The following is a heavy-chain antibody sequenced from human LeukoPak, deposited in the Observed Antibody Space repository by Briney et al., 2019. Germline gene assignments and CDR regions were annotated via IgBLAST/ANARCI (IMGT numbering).Heavy chain of an antibody. CDR2: INHSGST. CDR1: GGSISSYY. V-gene: IGHV4-34*01. CDR3: ARNSDYYQRYFDL. D-gene: IGHD3-22*01. J-gene: IGHJ2*01. Sequence: SETLSLTCTVSGGSISSYYWSWIRQPPGKGLEWIGEINHSGSTNYNPSLKSRVTISVDTSKNQFSLKLSSVTAADTAVYYCARNSDYYQRYFDLWGRGTLVTVSS.